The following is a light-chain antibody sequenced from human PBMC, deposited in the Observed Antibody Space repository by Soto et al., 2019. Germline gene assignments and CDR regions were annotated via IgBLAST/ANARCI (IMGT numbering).Light chain of an antibody. CDR2: AAS. V-gene: IGKV1-27*01. Sequence: DVQLTQSPSSLSASVRDRVTITCRASQGINNYLAWYQQKPGKVPNLLIYAASTLQSGVPSRFSGSGSGKDFTLTISSLPPQHVATYYCQKFNSVPTFGGGTKVEI. CDR1: QGINNY. CDR3: QKFNSVPT. J-gene: IGKJ4*01.